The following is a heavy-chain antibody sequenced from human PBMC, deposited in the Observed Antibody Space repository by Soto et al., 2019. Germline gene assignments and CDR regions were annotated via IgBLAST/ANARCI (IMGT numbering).Heavy chain of an antibody. CDR1: GFTFSDYP. J-gene: IGHJ4*02. V-gene: IGHV3-30*04. CDR3: ARDFIVGAPDYFDY. D-gene: IGHD1-26*01. Sequence: HPGGSLRLSCAASGFTFSDYPMHWVRQAPGKGLEWVAVISYDGRVKYYVDSVKGRFTISRDDSKNTLYLQMNSLRVDDTAVYYCARDFIVGAPDYFDYWGQGTLVTVS. CDR2: ISYDGRVK.